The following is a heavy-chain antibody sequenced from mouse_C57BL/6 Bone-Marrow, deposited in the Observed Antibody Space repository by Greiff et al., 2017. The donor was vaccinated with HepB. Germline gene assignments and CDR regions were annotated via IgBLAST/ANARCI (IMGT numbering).Heavy chain of an antibody. CDR1: GYTFTRYW. Sequence: VQLQQPGAELVKPGASVKMSCKASGYTFTRYWITWVQQRPGQYLEWIGDIYPGSGSTNYNEKFKSKATLTVDTSSSTAYMQLSSLTSEDSAVYYCARRDYDGAMDYWGQGTSVTVSS. CDR3: ARRDYDGAMDY. V-gene: IGHV1-55*01. CDR2: IYPGSGST. D-gene: IGHD2-4*01. J-gene: IGHJ4*01.